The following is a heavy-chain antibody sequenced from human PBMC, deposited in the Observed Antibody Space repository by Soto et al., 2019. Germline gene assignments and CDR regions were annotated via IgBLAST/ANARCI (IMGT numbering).Heavy chain of an antibody. Sequence: PGGSLRLSCAASGFTFSDYYMSWIRQAPGKGLEWLSYISDSAGTTYYADAVKGRFTISRDNAKKSLYLHINSLRAEDTAVYYCARDTAFVPSCFFDTWGQGTPVTVSS. CDR2: ISDSAGTT. J-gene: IGHJ5*02. D-gene: IGHD5-18*01. CDR3: ARDTAFVPSCFFDT. V-gene: IGHV3-11*01. CDR1: GFTFSDYY.